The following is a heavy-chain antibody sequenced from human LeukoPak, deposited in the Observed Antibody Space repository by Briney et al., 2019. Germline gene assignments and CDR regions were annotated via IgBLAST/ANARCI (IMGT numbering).Heavy chain of an antibody. V-gene: IGHV4-59*08. CDR2: IYYTGNT. CDR1: DGSISSYY. CDR3: AGGYTGYYYFYGMDV. J-gene: IGHJ6*02. D-gene: IGHD5-18*01. Sequence: SETLSLTCTVSDGSISSYYWSWIRHPPGKGLEWIGYIYYTGNTNYNPSLKSRVTMSVDTSKNQFSLKLSSVTAADTAVYYCAGGYTGYYYFYGMDVWGQGTTVTVSS.